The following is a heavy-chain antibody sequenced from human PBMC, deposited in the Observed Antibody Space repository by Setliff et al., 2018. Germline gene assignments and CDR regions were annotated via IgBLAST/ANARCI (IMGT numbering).Heavy chain of an antibody. D-gene: IGHD3-16*01. CDR3: ARSINGYQQRYDF. CDR2: IWDDGGNK. J-gene: IGHJ4*02. Sequence: PGGSLRLSCAASGFTFSTYRMHWVRQAPGKGLEWVAVIWDDGGNKYHADSVEGRFTISRDNGKNSLFLQMNSVRAEDTAVYYCARSINGYQQRYDFWGQGALVTSPQ. CDR1: GFTFSTYR. V-gene: IGHV3-33*08.